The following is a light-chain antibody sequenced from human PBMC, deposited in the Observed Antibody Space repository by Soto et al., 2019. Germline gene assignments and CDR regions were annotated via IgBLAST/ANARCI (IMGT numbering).Light chain of an antibody. J-gene: IGKJ5*01. V-gene: IGKV3-20*01. CDR1: HSVSSSY. CDR3: QQYGSSPPIT. Sequence: EIVLTQSPGTLSLSPGERATLSCRASHSVSSSYLAWYQQKPGQAPRLLIYGASSRATGIPDRCSGSGSGTDFTLTISRLEPEDFVVYYCQQYGSSPPITFGQGTRLEIK. CDR2: GAS.